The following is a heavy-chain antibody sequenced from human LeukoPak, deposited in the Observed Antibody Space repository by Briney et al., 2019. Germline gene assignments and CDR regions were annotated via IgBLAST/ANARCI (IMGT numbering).Heavy chain of an antibody. D-gene: IGHD2-2*02. CDR1: GGSFSGYY. CDR3: ARRGRGYCSSTSCYISLNYYYGMDG. CDR2: INHSGST. Sequence: SETLALTCAIHGGSFSGYYCSWIRQPPGKGLELIGEINHSGSTNYIPSLKSRVTISVDTSKNQFSLKLSSVTAADTAVYYCARRGRGYCSSTSCYISLNYYYGMDGWGQGTTVTVSS. V-gene: IGHV4-34*01. J-gene: IGHJ6*02.